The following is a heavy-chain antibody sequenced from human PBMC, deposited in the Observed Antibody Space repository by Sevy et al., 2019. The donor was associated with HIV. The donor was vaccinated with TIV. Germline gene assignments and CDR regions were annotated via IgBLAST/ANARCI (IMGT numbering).Heavy chain of an antibody. Sequence: GGSLRLSCAASRFNFSNYAMHWVRQAPGKGLEWVALILHDGSNEHYADSVKGRFTISRDNSQNTVYLQMNSLRPEDTAVYYCARDRLLSLLDFCGQGTLVTVSS. D-gene: IGHD2-21*01. CDR3: ARDRLLSLLDF. CDR1: RFNFSNYA. CDR2: ILHDGSNE. V-gene: IGHV3-30*04. J-gene: IGHJ4*02.